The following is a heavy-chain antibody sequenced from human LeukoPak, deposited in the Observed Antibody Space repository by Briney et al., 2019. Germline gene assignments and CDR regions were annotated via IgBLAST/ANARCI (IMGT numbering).Heavy chain of an antibody. CDR1: GDSISTSNYF. CDR3: ARAPTDDSSGYPFDAFDI. CDR2: IYYSGST. D-gene: IGHD3-22*01. Sequence: SETLSLTCTVSGDSISTSNYFWGWIRQPPGKGLEWIGSIYYSGSTYYSPSLKSRVTISVDTSKNQFSLKLSSVTAADTAVYYCARAPTDDSSGYPFDAFDIWGQGTMVTVSS. J-gene: IGHJ3*02. V-gene: IGHV4-39*01.